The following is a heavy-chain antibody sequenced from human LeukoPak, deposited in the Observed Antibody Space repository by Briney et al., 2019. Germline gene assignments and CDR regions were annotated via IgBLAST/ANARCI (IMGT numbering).Heavy chain of an antibody. J-gene: IGHJ3*02. CDR1: GYTFNKFG. CDR3: ARVVRIAVAGQGSGEAFDI. D-gene: IGHD6-19*01. V-gene: IGHV7-4-1*02. CDR2: INTNTGNP. Sequence: ASVKVSCKASGYTFNKFGITWVRQAPGQGLEWMGWINTNTGNPTYAQGFTGRFVFSLGTSVSTAYLQISSLKAEDTAVYYCARVVRIAVAGQGSGEAFDIWGQGTMVTVSS.